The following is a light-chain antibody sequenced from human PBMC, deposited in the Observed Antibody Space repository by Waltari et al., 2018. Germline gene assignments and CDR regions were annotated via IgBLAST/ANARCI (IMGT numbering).Light chain of an antibody. CDR3: AAWDDSLNGYV. Sequence: QSVLTQPPSASETPGQRVTISCSGSSSNIGSNTVNWYQHLPGTAPKPLIYRDDQRPSGVPDRFSGSKSGTSASLAISGLQSEDEADYYCAAWDDSLNGYVFGTGTEVTVL. V-gene: IGLV1-44*01. J-gene: IGLJ1*01. CDR1: SSNIGSNT. CDR2: RDD.